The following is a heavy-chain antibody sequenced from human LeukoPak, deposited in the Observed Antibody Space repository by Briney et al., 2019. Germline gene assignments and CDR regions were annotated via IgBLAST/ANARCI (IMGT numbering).Heavy chain of an antibody. Sequence: TGGSLRLSCAASGFTFDDYAMHWVRQAPGKGLEWVSLISWDGGSTYYADSVKGRFTISRDNSKNSLYRQMNSLRADDTALYYCAKANEILTGYYGMDAWGKGTTVTVSS. CDR1: GFTFDDYA. CDR2: ISWDGGST. D-gene: IGHD3-9*01. V-gene: IGHV3-43D*04. CDR3: AKANEILTGYYGMDA. J-gene: IGHJ6*04.